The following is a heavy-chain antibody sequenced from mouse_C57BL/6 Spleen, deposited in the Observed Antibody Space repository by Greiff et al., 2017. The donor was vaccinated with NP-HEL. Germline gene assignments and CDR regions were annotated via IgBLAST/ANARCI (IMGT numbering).Heavy chain of an antibody. J-gene: IGHJ4*01. CDR3: ARCDGHARAMDY. Sequence: QVHVKQSGAELVRPGASVKLSCKASGYTFTDYYINWVKQRPGQGLEWIARIYPGSGNTYYNEKFKGKATLTAEKSSSTAYMQLSSLTSEDSAVYFCARCDGHARAMDYWGQGTSVTVSS. CDR2: IYPGSGNT. CDR1: GYTFTDYY. V-gene: IGHV1-76*01. D-gene: IGHD2-3*01.